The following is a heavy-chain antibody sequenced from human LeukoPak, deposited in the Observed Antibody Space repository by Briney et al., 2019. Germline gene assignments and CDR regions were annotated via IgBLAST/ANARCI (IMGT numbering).Heavy chain of an antibody. V-gene: IGHV4-59*12. CDR2: IYYSGST. D-gene: IGHD6-13*01. CDR3: AREGYSSSWYVDY. CDR1: GGSISSYY. J-gene: IGHJ4*02. Sequence: SETLSLTCTVSGGSISSYYWSWIRQPPGEGLEWIGSIYYSGSTYYNPSLKSRVTISVDKSKNQFSLKLSSVTAADTAVYYCAREGYSSSWYVDYWGQGTLVTVSS.